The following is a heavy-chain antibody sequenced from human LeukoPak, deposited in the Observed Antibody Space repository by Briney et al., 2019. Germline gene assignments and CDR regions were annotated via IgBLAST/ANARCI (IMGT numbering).Heavy chain of an antibody. V-gene: IGHV3-11*05. CDR2: ISSSSSYT. CDR1: GFTFSDYY. D-gene: IGHD3-10*01. J-gene: IGHJ6*02. CDR3: ARDLIMVRGLRYYYYGMDV. Sequence: PGGSLRLSCAASGFTFSDYYMSWIRQAPGKGLEWVSYISSSSSYTNYADSVKGRFTISRDNAKNSLYLQMNSLRAEDTAVYYCARDLIMVRGLRYYYYGMDVWGQGTTVTVSS.